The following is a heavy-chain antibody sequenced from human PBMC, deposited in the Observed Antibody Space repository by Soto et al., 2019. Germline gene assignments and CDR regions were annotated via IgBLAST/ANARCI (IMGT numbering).Heavy chain of an antibody. J-gene: IGHJ6*02. CDR3: ARTTGAEVAASLEYYYFSGMDV. D-gene: IGHD2-15*01. V-gene: IGHV5-51*01. CDR2: IHPGDHDT. CDR1: RFSFTSYS. Sequence: GWSLKVPREASRFSFTSYSIGCVRQMPGRGLERMGIIHPGDHDTKSSPSFQGPVPISVDKSSTTAYLQWSSQKASDTAMYYCARTTGAEVAASLEYYYFSGMDVWGQGTTVTVSS.